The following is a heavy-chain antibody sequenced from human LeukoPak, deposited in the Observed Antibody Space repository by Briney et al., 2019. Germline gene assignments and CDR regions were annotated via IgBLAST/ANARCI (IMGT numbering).Heavy chain of an antibody. J-gene: IGHJ3*02. CDR2: INPNSGGT. CDR3: ARGGIAVAGNSPAFDI. V-gene: IGHV1-2*02. Sequence: ASVKVSCKASGYTFTDYYMHWVRQAPGQGLEWMGWINPNSGGTNYAQKFQGRVTMTRDTSISTAYMELSRLRSDDTAVYYCARGGIAVAGNSPAFDIWGQGTMVTVSS. D-gene: IGHD6-19*01. CDR1: GYTFTDYY.